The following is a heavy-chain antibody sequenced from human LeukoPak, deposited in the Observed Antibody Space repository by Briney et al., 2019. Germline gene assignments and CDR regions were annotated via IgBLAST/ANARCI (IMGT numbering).Heavy chain of an antibody. D-gene: IGHD1-7*01. CDR2: FDPEDGET. V-gene: IGHV1-24*01. Sequence: ASVKVSCKVSGYTLTELSMHWVRQAPGKGLEWMGGFDPEDGETIYAQKFQGRVIMTEDTSTDTAYMELSSLRSEDTAVYYCATVTGTTFDFDYWGQGTLVTVSS. CDR1: GYTLTELS. J-gene: IGHJ4*02. CDR3: ATVTGTTFDFDY.